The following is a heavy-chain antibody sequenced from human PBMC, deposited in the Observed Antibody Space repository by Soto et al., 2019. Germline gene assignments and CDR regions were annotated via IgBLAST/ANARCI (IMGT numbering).Heavy chain of an antibody. Sequence: SVKVSCKASEGTLSSYTISWVRQAPGQGLEWMGRIIPILGIANYAQKFQGRVTITADKSTSTAYMELSSLRSEDTAVYYCARGGYSYGYGLDYWGQGTLVTVSS. D-gene: IGHD5-18*01. CDR1: EGTLSSYT. J-gene: IGHJ4*02. CDR3: ARGGYSYGYGLDY. CDR2: IIPILGIA. V-gene: IGHV1-69*02.